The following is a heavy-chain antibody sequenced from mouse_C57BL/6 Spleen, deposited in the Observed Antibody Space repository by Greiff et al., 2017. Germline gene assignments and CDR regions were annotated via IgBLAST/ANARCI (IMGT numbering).Heavy chain of an antibody. Sequence: DVHLVESGAELVKPGASVKLSCTASGFNIKDYYMHWVKQRTEQGLEWIGRIDPEDGETKYAPKFQGKATITADTSSNTAYLQLSSLTSEDTAVYYCARRITTVVDWYFDVWGTGTTVTVSS. V-gene: IGHV14-2*01. CDR1: GFNIKDYY. J-gene: IGHJ1*03. D-gene: IGHD1-1*01. CDR3: ARRITTVVDWYFDV. CDR2: IDPEDGET.